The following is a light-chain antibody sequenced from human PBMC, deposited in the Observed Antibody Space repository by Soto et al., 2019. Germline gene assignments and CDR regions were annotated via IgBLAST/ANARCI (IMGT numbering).Light chain of an antibody. CDR2: GVS. J-gene: IGKJ4*01. Sequence: EIVLTQSPGTLSLSTGERATLSCRASQNVNSNFFAWYQQKAGQAPRLLIYGVSSRATGIPDRFSGSGADTDFTLTISGLEPEDFAVYYCQQYGSSPLTFGGGTKVDI. V-gene: IGKV3-20*01. CDR1: QNVNSNF. CDR3: QQYGSSPLT.